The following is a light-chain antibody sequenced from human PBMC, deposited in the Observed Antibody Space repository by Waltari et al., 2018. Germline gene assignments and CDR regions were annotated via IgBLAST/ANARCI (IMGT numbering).Light chain of an antibody. J-gene: IGLJ2*01. CDR3: HSRDSSANHLV. Sequence: SSELTQDPAVSVALGQSVRITCQRSTLRSNWASWYQQKPGQAPLLVFYGKNNRPSGIPDRFSASSSGNTASLAIAGVQAEDEADYFCHSRDSSANHLVFGGGTKLTVL. CDR1: TLRSNW. CDR2: GKN. V-gene: IGLV3-19*01.